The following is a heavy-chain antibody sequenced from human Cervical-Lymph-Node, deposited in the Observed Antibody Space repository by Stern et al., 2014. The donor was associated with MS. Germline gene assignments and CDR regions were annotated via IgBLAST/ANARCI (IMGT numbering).Heavy chain of an antibody. CDR2: IWYDGRNK. Sequence: VQLVESGGGVVQPGRSLRLSCAASGFTFSSYGMHWVRQAPGKGLEWVAVIWYDGRNKYYADSVKGRFTISRDNSKNTLYLQMNSLRAEDTAVYYCARAQKRGLVGGRLLLLVYWGQGTLVTVSS. CDR1: GFTFSSYG. CDR3: ARAQKRGLVGGRLLLLVY. J-gene: IGHJ4*02. D-gene: IGHD2-15*01. V-gene: IGHV3-33*01.